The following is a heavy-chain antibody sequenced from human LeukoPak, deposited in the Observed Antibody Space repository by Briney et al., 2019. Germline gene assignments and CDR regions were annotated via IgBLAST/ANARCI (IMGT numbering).Heavy chain of an antibody. D-gene: IGHD3-16*01. V-gene: IGHV4-34*01. J-gene: IGHJ5*02. Sequence: SSETLSLTCAVYGGSFSGYYWSWIRQPPGKGLEWIGEINHSGSTNYNPSLKSRVTISVDTSKNQFSLKLSSVTAADTAVYYCASSSTFLNWFDPWGQGTLVTVSS. CDR1: GGSFSGYY. CDR3: ASSSTFLNWFDP. CDR2: INHSGST.